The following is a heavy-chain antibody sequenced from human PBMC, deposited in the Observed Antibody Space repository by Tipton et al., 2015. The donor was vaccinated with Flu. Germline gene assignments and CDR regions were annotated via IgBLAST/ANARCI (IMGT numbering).Heavy chain of an antibody. D-gene: IGHD3-10*01. CDR1: GGSISSSY. V-gene: IGHV4-4*07. CDR3: AREAAPTPGAGYQYES. J-gene: IGHJ5*02. CDR2: IYTSGST. Sequence: LRLSCTVSGGSISSSYWSWIRQPAGKGLQWIGRIYTSGSTDYNPSLKGRVTMSVDTSRNQFSLRLSSVTAADTAVYFCAREAAPTPGAGYQYESWGQGKLVTVSS.